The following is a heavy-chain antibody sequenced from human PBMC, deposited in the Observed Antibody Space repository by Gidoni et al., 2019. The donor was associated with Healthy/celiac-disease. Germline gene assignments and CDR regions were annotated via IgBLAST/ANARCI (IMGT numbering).Heavy chain of an antibody. CDR1: GFTFSSYA. V-gene: IGHV3-30-3*01. Sequence: QVQLVESGGGVVQPGRSLRLSCAASGFTFSSYAMHWVRQAPGKGLEWVAVISYDGSNKYYADSVKGRFTISRDNSKNTLYLQMNSLRAEDTAVDYCTRAYNWNFNWFDPWGQGTLVTVSS. D-gene: IGHD1-7*01. J-gene: IGHJ5*02. CDR2: ISYDGSNK. CDR3: TRAYNWNFNWFDP.